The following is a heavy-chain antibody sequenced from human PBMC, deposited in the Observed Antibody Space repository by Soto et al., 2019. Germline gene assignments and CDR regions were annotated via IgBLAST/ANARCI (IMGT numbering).Heavy chain of an antibody. CDR1: RYSFTSYW. CDR2: IYPGDSDT. Sequence: PGASLTISCHGSRYSFTSYWIGWVRQMPGKCLEWMGIIYPGDSDTRYSPSFQGQVTISADKSISTAYLQRSSLKASDTAMYYCARLYDSSGYYYGYFDYWGQGTLVTVYS. V-gene: IGHV5-51*01. CDR3: ARLYDSSGYYYGYFDY. J-gene: IGHJ4*02. D-gene: IGHD3-22*01.